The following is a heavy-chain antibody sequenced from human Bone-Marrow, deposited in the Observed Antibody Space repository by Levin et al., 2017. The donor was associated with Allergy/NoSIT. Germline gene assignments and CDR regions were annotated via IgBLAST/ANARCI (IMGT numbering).Heavy chain of an antibody. CDR1: GFTFTGYT. CDR3: ARSRGATALHYCDN. CDR2: ISSSGTI. D-gene: IGHD1-1*01. J-gene: IGHJ4*02. V-gene: IGHV3-48*02. Sequence: GESLKISCVASGFTFTGYTMNWVRQAPGKGLEWISHISSSGTIYDADSVKGRFTISRDNAKNSLYLQLNSLRDEDTAVYYCARSRGATALHYCDNWGQGTLVTVSS.